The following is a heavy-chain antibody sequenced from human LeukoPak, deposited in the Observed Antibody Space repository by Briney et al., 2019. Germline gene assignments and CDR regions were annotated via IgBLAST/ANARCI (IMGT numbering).Heavy chain of an antibody. CDR2: IDASSHYI. J-gene: IGHJ4*02. CDR3: SKDATGWARDF. CDR1: GFSFSHSS. Sequence: GGSLRLSCAASGFSFSHSSMSWIRQAPGEGLEWVSTIDASSHYIVYADSVKGRFTVSRDNAKNSLYLQMNSLSAEDTAVYYWSKDATGWARDFWGQGTLVTVAS. D-gene: IGHD6-19*01. V-gene: IGHV3-21*01.